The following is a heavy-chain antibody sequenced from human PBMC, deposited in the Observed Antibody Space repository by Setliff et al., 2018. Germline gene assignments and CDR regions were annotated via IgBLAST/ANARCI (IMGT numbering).Heavy chain of an antibody. J-gene: IGHJ4*02. D-gene: IGHD2-2*01. CDR1: GYTFSDYG. Sequence: ASVKVSCKASGYTFSDYGISWVRLAPGQGLEWMGWISPYTGKAFYAPQFEDRVIMTTDTSTNTAYMDLRSLRSDDTAVYYCERLVRYCTATSCQRTSGDDLWGQGTLVTVSS. CDR2: ISPYTGKA. V-gene: IGHV1-18*01. CDR3: ERLVRYCTATSCQRTSGDDL.